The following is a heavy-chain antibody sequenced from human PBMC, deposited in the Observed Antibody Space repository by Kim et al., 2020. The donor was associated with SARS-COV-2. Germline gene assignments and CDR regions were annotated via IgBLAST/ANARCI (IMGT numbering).Heavy chain of an antibody. D-gene: IGHD3-9*01. CDR1: GGSISSSNW. CDR3: ARDSRHYDILTGYDSRGHLDP. Sequence: SETLSLTCAVSGGSISSSNWWSWVRQPPGKGLEWIGEIYHSGSTNYNPSLKSRVTISVDKSKNQFSLKLSSVTAADTAVYYCARDSRHYDILTGYDSRGHLDPWGQGTLVTVSS. J-gene: IGHJ5*02. CDR2: IYHSGST. V-gene: IGHV4-4*02.